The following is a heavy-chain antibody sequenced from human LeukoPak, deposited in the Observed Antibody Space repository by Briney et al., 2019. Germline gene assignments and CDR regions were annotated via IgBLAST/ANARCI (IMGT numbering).Heavy chain of an antibody. V-gene: IGHV3-30*02. Sequence: GGSLRLSCAASGFTFSSYGMHWVRQAPGKGLEWVAFIRYDGSNKYYADSVKGRFTISRDNSKNTLYLQMNSLRAEDTAVYYCAKDGHANIVVVPAAIRGGFDYWGQGTLVTVSS. J-gene: IGHJ4*02. CDR1: GFTFSSYG. CDR2: IRYDGSNK. CDR3: AKDGHANIVVVPAAIRGGFDY. D-gene: IGHD2-2*02.